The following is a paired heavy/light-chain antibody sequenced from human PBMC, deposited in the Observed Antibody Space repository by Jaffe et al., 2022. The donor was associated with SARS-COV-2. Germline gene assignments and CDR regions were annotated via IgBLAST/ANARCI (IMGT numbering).Heavy chain of an antibody. CDR3: ARDFSGGQDY. CDR1: GFTLSSYW. J-gene: IGHJ4*02. D-gene: IGHD3-16*01. Sequence: EVQVMESGGGLVQPGGSVRLSCAASGFTLSSYWVHWVRQAPGKGLVWVSRINPDGSTTTYADSVKGRFTISRDNAENTVYLQMNSLRAEDTAVYHCARDFSGGQDYWGQGTLVTVSS. CDR2: INPDGSTT. V-gene: IGHV3-74*01.
Light chain of an antibody. V-gene: IGLV2-14*03. Sequence: QSALTQPASVSGSPGQSITISCTGTSSDVGGYNYVSWYQHHPGKAPKLMIYDVSNRPSGVSNRFSGAKSGNTASLTISGLQAEDEADYYCNSYTSSTTYVFGTGTKVTVL. CDR2: DVS. J-gene: IGLJ1*01. CDR1: SSDVGGYNY. CDR3: NSYTSSTTYV.